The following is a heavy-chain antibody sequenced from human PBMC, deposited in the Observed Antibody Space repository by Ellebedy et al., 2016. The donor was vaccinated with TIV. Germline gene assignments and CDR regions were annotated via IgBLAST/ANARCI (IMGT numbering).Heavy chain of an antibody. Sequence: AASVKVSCKASGYTFTSYGISWVRQASGQGLEWMGWISAYNGNTNYAQKLQGRVTMTTDTSTSTAYMELRSLRSDDTAVYYCARDLAYGDYDYWGQGTLVTVSS. CDR1: GYTFTSYG. J-gene: IGHJ4*02. CDR3: ARDLAYGDYDY. CDR2: ISAYNGNT. D-gene: IGHD4-17*01. V-gene: IGHV1-18*01.